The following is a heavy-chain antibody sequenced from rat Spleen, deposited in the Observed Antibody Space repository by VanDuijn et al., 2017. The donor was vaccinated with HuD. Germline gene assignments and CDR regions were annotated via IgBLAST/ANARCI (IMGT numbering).Heavy chain of an antibody. Sequence: EVQLVESGGGLVQPGRSLKLSCAASGFTFSYYGMAWVRQTPTKGLEWVASISPSGGSTYYRDSVKGRFTISRDNANSTLYLQMDSLRSEDTATYYCAKDSGSSYPFDYWGQGVMVTVSS. V-gene: IGHV5-19*01. D-gene: IGHD1-2*01. J-gene: IGHJ2*01. CDR3: AKDSGSSYPFDY. CDR2: ISPSGGST. CDR1: GFTFSYYG.